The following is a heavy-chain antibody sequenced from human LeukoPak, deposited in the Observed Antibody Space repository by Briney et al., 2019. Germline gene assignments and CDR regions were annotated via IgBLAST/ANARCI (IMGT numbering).Heavy chain of an antibody. CDR3: ATPHYASSGYFVY. J-gene: IGHJ4*02. CDR2: FDPEDGET. D-gene: IGHD3-22*01. Sequence: AASVKVSCKVSGYTLTELSMHWVRQAPGKGLEWMGGFDPEDGETICAQKFQGRVTMTEDTSTDTAYMELSSLRSEDTAVYYCATPHYASSGYFVYWGQGTLVTVSS. V-gene: IGHV1-24*01. CDR1: GYTLTELS.